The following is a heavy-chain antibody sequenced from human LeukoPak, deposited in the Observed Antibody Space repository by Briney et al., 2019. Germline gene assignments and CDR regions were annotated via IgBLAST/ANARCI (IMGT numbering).Heavy chain of an antibody. D-gene: IGHD3-10*01. Sequence: SETLSLTCSVSGGSISSSNYYWSWIRQPAGKGLERIGRIYTSKSTNYNPSLKSRVTISVDTSRNQFSLKLSSVTAADTAVYYCARGLWFGDENPPYFDYWGQGILVTVSS. CDR2: IYTSKST. J-gene: IGHJ4*02. CDR3: ARGLWFGDENPPYFDY. V-gene: IGHV4-61*02. CDR1: GGSISSSNYY.